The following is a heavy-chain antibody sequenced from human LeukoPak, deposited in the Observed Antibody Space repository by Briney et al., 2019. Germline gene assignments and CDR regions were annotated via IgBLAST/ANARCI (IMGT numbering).Heavy chain of an antibody. J-gene: IGHJ4*02. CDR1: GFTFSSYA. Sequence: GGSLRLSCAASGFTFSSYAMNWVRQPPGKGLEWVSIISASGGSTYYADSVKGRFTISRDKSRNYLQMNSLRGDDTAIYYCAKDVRVGEYYGSGSYFDYWGQGTLVTVSS. CDR2: ISASGGST. D-gene: IGHD3-10*01. CDR3: AKDVRVGEYYGSGSYFDY. V-gene: IGHV3-23*01.